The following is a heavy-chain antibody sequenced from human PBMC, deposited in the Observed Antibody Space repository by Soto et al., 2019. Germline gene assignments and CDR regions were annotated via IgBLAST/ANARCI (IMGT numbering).Heavy chain of an antibody. Sequence: VGSLRLSCAASGFTFSNAWMSWVRQAPGKGLEWVGRIKSKTDGGTTDYAAPVKGRFTISRDDSKNTLYLQMNSLKTEDTAVYYCTTDLHYRSSWSNYWGQGTLVTVSS. CDR3: TTDLHYRSSWSNY. CDR1: GFTFSNAW. V-gene: IGHV3-15*01. CDR2: IKSKTDGGTT. D-gene: IGHD6-13*01. J-gene: IGHJ4*02.